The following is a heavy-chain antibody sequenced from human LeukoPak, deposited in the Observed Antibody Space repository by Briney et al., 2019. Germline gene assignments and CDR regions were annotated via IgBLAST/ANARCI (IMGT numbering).Heavy chain of an antibody. CDR2: ISWNSGSI. Sequence: GRSLRLSCAASGFTFDDYAMHWVRQAPGKGLEWVSGISWNSGSIGYADSVKGRFTISRDNAKNSLYLQMNSLRAEDTALYYCAKGHLTTGIAAAGDYWGQGTLVTVSS. CDR3: AKGHLTTGIAAAGDY. CDR1: GFTFDDYA. V-gene: IGHV3-9*01. J-gene: IGHJ4*02. D-gene: IGHD6-13*01.